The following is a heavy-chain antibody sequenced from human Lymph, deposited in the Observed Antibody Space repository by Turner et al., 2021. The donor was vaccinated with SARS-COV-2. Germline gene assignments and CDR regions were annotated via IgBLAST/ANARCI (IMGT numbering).Heavy chain of an antibody. D-gene: IGHD3-10*01. V-gene: IGHV1-69*10. CDR3: ARVVGGFGELGYYYYYGMDV. CDR1: GGTFSSYA. Sequence: QVQLVQSGAEVKKPGSSVKVSCKASGGTFSSYASSWVRQAPGKGLEWMGGIIPILRITTYAQKFQGRVTITADKSTSTAYMELSSLRSEDTAVFYCARVVGGFGELGYYYYYGMDVWGQGTTVTVSS. CDR2: IIPILRIT. J-gene: IGHJ6*02.